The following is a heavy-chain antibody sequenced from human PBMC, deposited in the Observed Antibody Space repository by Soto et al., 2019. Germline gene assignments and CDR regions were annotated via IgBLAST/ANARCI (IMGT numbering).Heavy chain of an antibody. D-gene: IGHD2-2*01. J-gene: IGHJ5*02. V-gene: IGHV4-34*01. CDR1: GGSFSGYY. Sequence: SETLSLTCAVYGGSFSGYYWSWIRQPPGKGLEWIGEINHSGSTNYNPSLKSRVTISVDTSKNQFSLKLSSVTAADTAVYYCAGILGYCSSTSCSARNWFDPWCQGTLVTVS. CDR2: INHSGST. CDR3: AGILGYCSSTSCSARNWFDP.